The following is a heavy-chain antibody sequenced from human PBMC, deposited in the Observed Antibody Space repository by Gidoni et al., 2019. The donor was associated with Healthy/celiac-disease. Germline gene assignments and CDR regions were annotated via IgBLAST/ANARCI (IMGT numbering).Heavy chain of an antibody. CDR2: TYYRSKWYN. Sequence: LEWLGRTYYRSKWYNDYAVSVKSRITINPDTSKNQFSLQLNSVTPEDTAVYYCARDLVSIAARPLSDGMDVWGQGTTVTVSS. V-gene: IGHV6-1*01. J-gene: IGHJ6*02. CDR3: ARDLVSIAARPLSDGMDV. D-gene: IGHD6-6*01.